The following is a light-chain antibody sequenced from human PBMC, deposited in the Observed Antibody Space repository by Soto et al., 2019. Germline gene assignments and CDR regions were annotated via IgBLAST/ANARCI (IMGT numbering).Light chain of an antibody. CDR2: GAS. V-gene: IGKV3-20*01. CDR3: QHYGDSPPRA. J-gene: IGKJ1*01. Sequence: EIVLTQSPGTLSLSPGERATLSCRASQSISNTYLVWYQQKPGQAPRLLIYGASNRATGIPDRFSGSGSGTDFTLTISRLEPEDFAVYCCQHYGDSPPRAFGQGTKVEVK. CDR1: QSISNTY.